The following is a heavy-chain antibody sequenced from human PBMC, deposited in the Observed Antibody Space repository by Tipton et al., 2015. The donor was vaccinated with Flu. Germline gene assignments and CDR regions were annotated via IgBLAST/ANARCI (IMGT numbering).Heavy chain of an antibody. J-gene: IGHJ4*02. D-gene: IGHD3-10*01. CDR1: GDSIRNDYF. CDR2: VFYSGST. V-gene: IGHV4-59*01. Sequence: TLSLTCAVSGDSIRNDYFWGWIRQPPGKGLEWLCSVFYSGSTNYNPSLESRVTISADSSKKQFSLRLTSVTAADTAVFYCARGKDYRSGSYYNFDSWGQGILVVVSS. CDR3: ARGKDYRSGSYYNFDS.